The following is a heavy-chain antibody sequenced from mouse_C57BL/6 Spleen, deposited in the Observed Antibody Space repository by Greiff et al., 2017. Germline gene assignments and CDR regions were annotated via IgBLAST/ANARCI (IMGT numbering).Heavy chain of an antibody. Sequence: EVKVVESGGGLVQPGGSMKLSCVASGFTFSNYWMNWVRQSPEKGLEWVAQIGLKSDNYATHYAESVKGRFTISRDESKSSVYLQMNNLRAEDTGIYYCTGGNSYFDYWGQGTTLTVSS. CDR3: TGGNSYFDY. V-gene: IGHV6-3*01. CDR1: GFTFSNYW. CDR2: IGLKSDNYAT. J-gene: IGHJ2*01. D-gene: IGHD2-1*01.